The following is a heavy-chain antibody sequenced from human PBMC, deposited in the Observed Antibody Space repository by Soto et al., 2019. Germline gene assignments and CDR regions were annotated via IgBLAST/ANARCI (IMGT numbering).Heavy chain of an antibody. CDR3: ARGYCTNGVCFDYYYYGMDV. CDR2: INSDGSST. J-gene: IGHJ6*02. V-gene: IGHV3-74*01. Sequence: GGSLRLSCAASGFTFSSYWMHWVRQAPGKGLVWVSRINSDGSSTSYADSVKGRFTISRDNAKNTLYLQMNSLRAEDTAMYYCARGYCTNGVCFDYYYYGMDVWGQGTTVTVSS. D-gene: IGHD2-8*01. CDR1: GFTFSSYW.